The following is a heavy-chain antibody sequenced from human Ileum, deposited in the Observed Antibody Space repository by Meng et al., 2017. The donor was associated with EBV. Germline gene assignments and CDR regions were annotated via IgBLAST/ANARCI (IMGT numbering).Heavy chain of an antibody. J-gene: IGHJ4*02. CDR1: GFDFSSYV. CDR2: ISNDGSFP. CDR3: VRDVNWQLYDY. Sequence: VALVESGGGLVQPGGSLTSSRAASGFDFSSYVMHWVRQGPGKGPVWVSRISNDGSFPTYADSVKGRFTISRDNAHNTLYLQMNSLRAEDTAVYYCVRDVNWQLYDYWGQGALVTVSS. D-gene: IGHD2-8*01. V-gene: IGHV3-74*03.